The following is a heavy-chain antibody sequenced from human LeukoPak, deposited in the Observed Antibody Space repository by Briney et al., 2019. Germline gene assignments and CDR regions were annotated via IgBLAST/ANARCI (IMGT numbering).Heavy chain of an antibody. CDR1: GGSITTSSYY. J-gene: IGHJ2*01. V-gene: IGHV4-39*01. CDR2: IYYSGST. D-gene: IGHD2/OR15-2a*01. CDR3: ARAFRARYFDL. Sequence: SETLSHTCTVSGGSITTSSYYWGWIRQPPGKGLEWIGIIYYSGSTYYNPSLKGRVTISVDTSKNQFSLKLSSVTAADTAVYYCARAFRARYFDLWGRGTLVTVSS.